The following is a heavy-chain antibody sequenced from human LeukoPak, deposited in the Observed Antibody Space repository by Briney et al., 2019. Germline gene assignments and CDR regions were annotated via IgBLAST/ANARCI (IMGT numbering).Heavy chain of an antibody. CDR1: GFTFSSSW. CDR3: TRGNLAAGGAFDI. Sequence: GGSLRLSCAGSGFTFSSSWIHWVRQDPGKGLVWVSRIHREESTISYADSVKGRFTISRDNAKNTLYLQMNSLGAEDTAVYYCTRGNLAAGGAFDIWGQGTVVTVSS. CDR2: IHREESTI. D-gene: IGHD6-13*01. J-gene: IGHJ3*02. V-gene: IGHV3-74*01.